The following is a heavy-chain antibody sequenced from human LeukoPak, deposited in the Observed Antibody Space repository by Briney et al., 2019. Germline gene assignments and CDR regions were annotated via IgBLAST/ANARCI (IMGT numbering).Heavy chain of an antibody. CDR3: ARERGRPSNGPNDY. CDR1: GFTFSSYG. CDR2: IWYDGSNK. J-gene: IGHJ4*02. D-gene: IGHD3-16*01. Sequence: HPGGSLRLSCAASGFTFSSYGMPWVRQAPGKGLEWVAVIWYDGSNKYYADSVKGRFTISRDNSKNTLYLQMNSLRAEDTAVYYCARERGRPSNGPNDYWGQGTLVTVSS. V-gene: IGHV3-33*01.